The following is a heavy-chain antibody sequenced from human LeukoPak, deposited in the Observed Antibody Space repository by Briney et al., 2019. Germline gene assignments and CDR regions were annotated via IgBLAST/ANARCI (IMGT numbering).Heavy chain of an antibody. V-gene: IGHV3-21*04. CDR1: GFTFSSYS. CDR2: ISSSSSYI. D-gene: IGHD3-3*01. CDR3: AKRGYYDGGWFDP. Sequence: GGSLRLSCAASGFTFSSYSMNWVRQAPGKGLEWVSSISSSSSYIYYADSVKGRFTISRDNSKNTLYLQMNSLRAEDTAVYYCAKRGYYDGGWFDPWGQGTLVTVSS. J-gene: IGHJ5*02.